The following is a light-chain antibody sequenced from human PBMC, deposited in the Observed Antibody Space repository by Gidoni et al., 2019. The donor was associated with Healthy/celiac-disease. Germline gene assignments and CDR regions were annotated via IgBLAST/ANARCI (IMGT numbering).Light chain of an antibody. J-gene: IGKJ4*01. V-gene: IGKV1-33*01. CDR1: QDISNY. Sequence: DIQMTQSPSSLSASVGDRVTITCQASQDISNYLNWYQQKPGKDPKLLIYEASNLETGVPSRFSGSGSGTDFTCTISSLQPEDIATYYCQQYDNLLLTFXGXTKVEIK. CDR3: QQYDNLLLT. CDR2: EAS.